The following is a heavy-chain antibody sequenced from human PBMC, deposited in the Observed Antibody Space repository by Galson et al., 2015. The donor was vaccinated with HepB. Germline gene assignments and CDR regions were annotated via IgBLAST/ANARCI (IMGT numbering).Heavy chain of an antibody. J-gene: IGHJ4*02. CDR1: GFNFSSFS. D-gene: IGHD1-1*01. CDR3: ARDASPTTDAWYYFDY. V-gene: IGHV3-7*01. Sequence: SLRLSCAAAGFNFSSFSMTWVRQAPGKGLEWVADINGDGSEKSYADSVKGRFSISRDNANNALYLQMDSLGDDDTAVYYCARDASPTTDAWYYFDYWGQGTLVTVSS. CDR2: INGDGSEK.